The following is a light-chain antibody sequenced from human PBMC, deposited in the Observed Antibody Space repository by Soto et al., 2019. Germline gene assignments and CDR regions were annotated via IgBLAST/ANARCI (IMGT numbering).Light chain of an antibody. CDR3: SSYTSSSSVV. CDR2: EVS. J-gene: IGLJ2*01. CDR1: SSDVGGYNY. Sequence: QSALTQPASVSGSPGQSITISCTGTSSDVGGYNYVSWYQQHPGKVPKVLIYEVSVRPSGVSNRFSGSKSGNMASLTTSGLQAEDEADYYCSSYTSSSSVVFGGGTKRTVL. V-gene: IGLV2-14*01.